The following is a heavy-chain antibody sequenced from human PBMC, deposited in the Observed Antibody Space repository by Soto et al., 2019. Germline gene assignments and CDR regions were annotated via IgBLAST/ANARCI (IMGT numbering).Heavy chain of an antibody. CDR3: ASQGLYYYGLDF. CDR2: INNDGSTT. J-gene: IGHJ6*02. Sequence: PXGCLRLSCAASGFPFSTYCMDWVRQAPGKGPVWVSRINNDGSTTRYADSVKGRFTISRDNAKNTLYLQMNSLRAEDTAVYYCASQGLYYYGLDFWGQGTTVTVSS. CDR1: GFPFSTYC. V-gene: IGHV3-74*01.